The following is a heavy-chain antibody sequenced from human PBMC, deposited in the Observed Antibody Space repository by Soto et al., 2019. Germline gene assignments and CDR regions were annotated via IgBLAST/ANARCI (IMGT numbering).Heavy chain of an antibody. J-gene: IGHJ5*02. D-gene: IGHD3-16*01. CDR2: INPYGSRT. CDR1: GFTFDNYW. Sequence: VQLVESGGGLVQPGGSLRLSCAASGFTFDNYWMHWVRQTPGKGLMWVSRINPYGSRTTYADSMKGRFAISRDNAKNTVYLQMNSLRAEDTGVYYCARVKLGSYDWFDPWGQGTLVTVSS. V-gene: IGHV3-74*01. CDR3: ARVKLGSYDWFDP.